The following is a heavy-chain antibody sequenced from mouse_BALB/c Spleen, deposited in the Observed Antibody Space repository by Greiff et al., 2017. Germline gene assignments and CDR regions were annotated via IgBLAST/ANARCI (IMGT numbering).Heavy chain of an antibody. J-gene: IGHJ3*01. Sequence: VQLQQSGAELVRPGTSVKVSCKASGYAFTNYLIEWVKQRPGQGLEWIGVINPGSGVTNYNEKFKGKATLTADKSSSTAYMQLSSLTSDDSAVYFCAREGLWFPFAYWGQGTLVTVSA. CDR3: AREGLWFPFAY. CDR1: GYAFTNYL. D-gene: IGHD2-2*01. V-gene: IGHV1-54*01. CDR2: INPGSGVT.